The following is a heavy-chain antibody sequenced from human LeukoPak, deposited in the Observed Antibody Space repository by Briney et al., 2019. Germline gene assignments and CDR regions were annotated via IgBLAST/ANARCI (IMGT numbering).Heavy chain of an antibody. CDR1: GGSLSSYY. D-gene: IGHD2-15*01. Sequence: AEPLSLTCTVSGGSLSSYYWSWIRQPPGKGLEWVGYIYYTGSTNYNPSLKSRVTISVDTSKYKFSLELSSVTAADTAVYYCARVSSGVFDIWGQGTMVTVSS. CDR2: IYYTGST. CDR3: ARVSSGVFDI. J-gene: IGHJ3*02. V-gene: IGHV4-59*01.